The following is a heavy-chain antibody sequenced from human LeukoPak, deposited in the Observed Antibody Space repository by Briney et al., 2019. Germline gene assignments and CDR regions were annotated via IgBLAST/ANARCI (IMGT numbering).Heavy chain of an antibody. Sequence: GASVKVSCKVSGYTLTELSMHWVRQAPGQGLEWMGWINPNSGGTNYAQKFQGRVTMTRDTSISTAYMELSRLRSDDTAVYYCARAGYCSGGSCYCFDYWGQGTLVTVSS. CDR2: INPNSGGT. D-gene: IGHD2-15*01. J-gene: IGHJ4*02. CDR3: ARAGYCSGGSCYCFDY. CDR1: GYTLTELS. V-gene: IGHV1-2*02.